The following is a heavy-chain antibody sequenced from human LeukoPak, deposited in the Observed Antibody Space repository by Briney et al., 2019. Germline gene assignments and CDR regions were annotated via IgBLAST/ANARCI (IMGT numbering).Heavy chain of an antibody. D-gene: IGHD6-13*01. J-gene: IGHJ4*02. CDR2: FDPEDGET. CDR3: ATTMGEQQLVPWYFDY. V-gene: IGHV1-24*01. CDR1: GYTLTEIA. Sequence: ASVKVSCKVSGYTLTEIAVHWVRQAPGKGREWMGGFDPEDGETIYAQKFQGRVTMTEDTSTDTAYMELSSLRSEDTAVYYCATTMGEQQLVPWYFDYWGQGTLVTVSS.